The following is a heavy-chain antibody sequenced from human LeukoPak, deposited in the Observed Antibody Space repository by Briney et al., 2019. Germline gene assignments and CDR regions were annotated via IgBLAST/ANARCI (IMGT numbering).Heavy chain of an antibody. Sequence: GGSLRLSCAASGLTFSSYAMSWVRQAPGKGLEWVSAISGSGGSTYYADSVKGRFTISRDNSKNTLYLQMNSLRAEDTAVYYCATTRALITIFGVDRGPYFDYWGQGTLVTVSS. CDR2: ISGSGGST. CDR1: GLTFSSYA. D-gene: IGHD3-3*01. J-gene: IGHJ4*02. V-gene: IGHV3-23*01. CDR3: ATTRALITIFGVDRGPYFDY.